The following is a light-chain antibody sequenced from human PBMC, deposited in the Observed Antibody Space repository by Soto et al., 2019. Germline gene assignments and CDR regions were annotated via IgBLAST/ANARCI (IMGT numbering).Light chain of an antibody. Sequence: QSALTQPRSVSGSLGQSVTISCTGTSSDVGGYNYVSWYQQHPGKAPKLMIYDVNKRPSGVPDRFSGSKYGNTASLTISGLQDADEADYYCCSDAGSGVFGGGTKLTVL. CDR3: CSDAGSGV. CDR1: SSDVGGYNY. CDR2: DVN. V-gene: IGLV2-11*01. J-gene: IGLJ3*02.